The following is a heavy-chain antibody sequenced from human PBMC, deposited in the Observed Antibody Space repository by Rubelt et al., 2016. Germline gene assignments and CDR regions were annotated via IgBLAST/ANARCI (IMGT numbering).Heavy chain of an antibody. CDR3: ARGRMADGWYPYCFDY. CDR2: INHSGYT. J-gene: IGHJ4*02. CDR1: DGSFSGYY. V-gene: IGHV4-34*01. Sequence: QVQLHQWGAGLLKPSETLSLTCAVYDGSFSGYYWNWLRQPPGEGLEWIGDINHSGYTNYNPSLGSRVTISVDTSKNQFSRHLTSVTAAYTDVYYCARGRMADGWYPYCFDYWGQGILVTVS. D-gene: IGHD6-19*01.